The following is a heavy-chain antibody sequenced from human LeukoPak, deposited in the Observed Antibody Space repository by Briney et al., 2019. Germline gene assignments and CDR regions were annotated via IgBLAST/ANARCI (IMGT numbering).Heavy chain of an antibody. V-gene: IGHV1-46*01. CDR2: INPSGGST. D-gene: IGHD6-19*01. CDR1: GYTFTSYY. CDR3: ARIVSGSGWPYKIDY. Sequence: ASVKVSCKASGYTFTSYYMHWVRQAPGQGLEWMGIINPSGGSTSYAQKFQGRVTMTRDTSTSTVYMELSSLRYEDTAVYYCARIVSGSGWPYKIDYWGQGTLVTVSS. J-gene: IGHJ4*02.